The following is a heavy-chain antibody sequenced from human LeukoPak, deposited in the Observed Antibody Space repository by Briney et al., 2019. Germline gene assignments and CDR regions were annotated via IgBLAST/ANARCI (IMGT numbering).Heavy chain of an antibody. V-gene: IGHV4-39*01. CDR2: IYYSGST. Sequence: SEALSLTCTVAGGSIRSSSYYWGWIRQPPGKGLEWIGSIYYSGSTYYNPSLKSRVTMYIDTSKNQFFLKLSSVAAADTAMFYCAKSNGNGLIDYCGQGALVTVS. D-gene: IGHD2-8*01. J-gene: IGHJ4*02. CDR3: AKSNGNGLIDY. CDR1: GGSIRSSSYY.